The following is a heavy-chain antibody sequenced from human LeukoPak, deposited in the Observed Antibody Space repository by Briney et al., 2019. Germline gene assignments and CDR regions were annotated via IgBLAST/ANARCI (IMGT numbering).Heavy chain of an antibody. J-gene: IGHJ3*02. CDR1: GGTFSSYA. CDR3: ARPHDSSGYAGDFHAFDI. CDR2: IIPIFGIA. V-gene: IGHV1-69*04. D-gene: IGHD3-22*01. Sequence: GASVKVSCKASGGTFSSYAISWVRQAPGQGLEWMGRIIPIFGIANYAQKFQGRVTITADKSTSTAYMELSSLRSEDTAVYYCARPHDSSGYAGDFHAFDIWGQGTMVTVSS.